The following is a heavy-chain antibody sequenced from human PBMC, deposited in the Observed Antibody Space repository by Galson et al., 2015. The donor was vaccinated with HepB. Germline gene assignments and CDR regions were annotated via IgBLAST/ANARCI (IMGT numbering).Heavy chain of an antibody. CDR3: ARETYSGYDLGYFDY. D-gene: IGHD5-12*01. V-gene: IGHV1-69*06. Sequence: SVKVSCKASGGTFSSYAISWVRQAPGQGLEWMGGIIPIFGTANYAQKFQGRVTITADKSTSTAYMELSSLRSEDTAVYYCARETYSGYDLGYFDYWGQGTLVTVSS. CDR1: GGTFSSYA. J-gene: IGHJ4*02. CDR2: IIPIFGTA.